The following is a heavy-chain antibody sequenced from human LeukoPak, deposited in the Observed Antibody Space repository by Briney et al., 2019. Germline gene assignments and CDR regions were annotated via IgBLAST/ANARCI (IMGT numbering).Heavy chain of an antibody. Sequence: GESLRLSCAASGFTFSSYAMSWVRQAPGKGLEWVSGISGSGDSTYYADSVKGRFTISRDNSKNTLYLQMNSLRAEDTAVYYCAKSRNRITIFGVADYWGQGTLVTVSS. J-gene: IGHJ4*02. CDR3: AKSRNRITIFGVADY. CDR2: ISGSGDST. CDR1: GFTFSSYA. V-gene: IGHV3-23*01. D-gene: IGHD3-3*01.